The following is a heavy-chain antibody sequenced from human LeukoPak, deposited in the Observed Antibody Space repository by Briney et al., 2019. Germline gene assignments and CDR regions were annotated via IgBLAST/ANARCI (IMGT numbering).Heavy chain of an antibody. D-gene: IGHD3-22*01. CDR2: IITPFGTT. V-gene: IGHV1-69*05. CDR3: WRMYYRGSSGYYASDN. Sequence: SVKVSCKASGGTFSNYAFIWVRQAPGQGLEWMGGIITPFGTTNYAQNFQGRVSITTDESTSTVYMELSSLRSEDTAVYYCWRMYYRGSSGYYASDNWGQGTLVTVST. CDR1: GGTFSNYA. J-gene: IGHJ4*02.